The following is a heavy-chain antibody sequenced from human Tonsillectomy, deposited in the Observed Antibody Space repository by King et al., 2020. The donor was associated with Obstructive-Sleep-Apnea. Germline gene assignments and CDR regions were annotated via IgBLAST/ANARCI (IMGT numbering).Heavy chain of an antibody. D-gene: IGHD3-22*01. CDR1: EYRFSTYW. CDR3: ARTHEYYDTSGYFGL. CDR2: IDVCVSYT. V-gene: IGHV5-10-1*03. Sequence: QLVQSGAEVKEPGESLRISCKGSEYRFSTYWIDLVRQRPGKGPEWMGRIDVCVSYTKDKPAFQGHVIISAEKSIRTAYLQWSSLRASDTATYYCARTHEYYDTSGYFGLWGQGTLVIVSS. J-gene: IGHJ4*02.